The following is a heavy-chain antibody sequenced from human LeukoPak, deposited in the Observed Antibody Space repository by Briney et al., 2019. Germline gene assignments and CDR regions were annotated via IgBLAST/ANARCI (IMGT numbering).Heavy chain of an antibody. CDR2: IIPIHNIV. D-gene: IGHD3-3*01. Sequence: SVKVSCKASGGTFSSYAISWVRQAPGQGLEWMGRIIPIHNIVNNIQKFQGRVTITADKSTSTAYMELSSLRSEDTAVYYCASSAEYYDFWSGSGWFDPWGQGTLVTVSS. CDR1: GGTFSSYA. CDR3: ASSAEYYDFWSGSGWFDP. J-gene: IGHJ5*02. V-gene: IGHV1-69*04.